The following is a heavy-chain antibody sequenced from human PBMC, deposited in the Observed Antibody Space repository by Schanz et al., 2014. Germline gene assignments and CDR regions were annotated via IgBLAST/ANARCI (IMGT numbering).Heavy chain of an antibody. CDR2: ISVYTGNT. J-gene: IGHJ5*02. CDR3: AKAEYDILTDSYSRLDP. V-gene: IGHV1-18*01. D-gene: IGHD3-9*01. CDR1: GYTFTSYG. Sequence: QVQLVQSGPEAKKPAATAKVSCKASGYTFTSYGISWVRQSPGQGLEWVGWISVYTGNTKYGQKVQGRVTMTADTSTNTAYMELRSLRSDDTAVYYCAKAEYDILTDSYSRLDPWGQGTLVTVSS.